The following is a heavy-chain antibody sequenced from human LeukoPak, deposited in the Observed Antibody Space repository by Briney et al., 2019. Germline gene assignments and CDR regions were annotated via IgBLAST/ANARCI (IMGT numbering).Heavy chain of an antibody. D-gene: IGHD3-10*01. J-gene: IGHJ4*02. CDR3: ARDFGPYYGSGSRDY. CDR1: GYTFTGYY. CDR2: INPNSGGT. Sequence: GASVKVSCKASGYTFTGYYMHWVRQAPGQGLEWMGRINPNSGGTNYAQKFQGRVTMTRDTSISTAYMELSRLRSDDTAVYCCARDFGPYYGSGSRDYWGQGTLVTASS. V-gene: IGHV1-2*06.